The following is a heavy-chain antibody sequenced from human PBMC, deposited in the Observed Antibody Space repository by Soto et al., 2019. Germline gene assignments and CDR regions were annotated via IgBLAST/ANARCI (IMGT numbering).Heavy chain of an antibody. J-gene: IGHJ4*02. CDR2: IIPIFGTA. V-gene: IGHV1-69*01. D-gene: IGHD2-2*01. CDR3: ARGTIVVVPSAMPGSPHYYFDY. Sequence: QVQLVQSGAEVKKPGSSVKVSCKASGGTFSSYAISWVRQAPGQGLEWMGGIIPIFGTANYAQKFQGRVTITADESTSTAYMELSSLRSEDTAVYYCARGTIVVVPSAMPGSPHYYFDYWGQGTLVTVSS. CDR1: GGTFSSYA.